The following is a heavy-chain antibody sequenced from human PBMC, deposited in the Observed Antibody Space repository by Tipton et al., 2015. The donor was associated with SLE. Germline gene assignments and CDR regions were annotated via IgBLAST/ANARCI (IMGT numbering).Heavy chain of an antibody. CDR1: DYSFSSSSYY. V-gene: IGHV4-39*01. J-gene: IGHJ3*02. CDR2: IYHSGST. Sequence: TLSLTCAVSDYSFSSSSYYWGWIRPPPGKGLEWIGSIYHSGSTYYNPSLKSRVTISVDTSKNQFSLKLSSVTAADTAVYYCARQGDYDAFDIWGQGTMVTVSS. CDR3: ARQGDYDAFDI. D-gene: IGHD4-17*01.